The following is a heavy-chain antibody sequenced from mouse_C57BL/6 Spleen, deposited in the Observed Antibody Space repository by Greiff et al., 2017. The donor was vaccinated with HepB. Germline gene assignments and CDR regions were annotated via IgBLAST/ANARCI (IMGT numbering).Heavy chain of an antibody. CDR3: ARRGIYYGSSYDWYFDV. J-gene: IGHJ1*03. CDR1: EYEFPSHD. D-gene: IGHD1-1*01. Sequence: EVQGVESGGGLVQPGESLKLSCESNEYEFPSHDMSWVRKTPEKRLELVAAINSDGGSTYYPDTMERRFIISRDNTKKTLYLQMSSLRSEDTALYYCARRGIYYGSSYDWYFDVWGTGTTVTVSS. CDR2: INSDGGST. V-gene: IGHV5-2*01.